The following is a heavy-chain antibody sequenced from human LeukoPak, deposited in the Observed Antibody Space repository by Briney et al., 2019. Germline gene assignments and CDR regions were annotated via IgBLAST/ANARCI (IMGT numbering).Heavy chain of an antibody. CDR1: GFTFDDYA. CDR2: ISWNSGSI. D-gene: IGHD6-13*01. V-gene: IGHV3-9*01. J-gene: IGHJ4*02. Sequence: AGRSLRLSCAASGFTFDDYAMHWVRQAPGKGLEWVSGISWNSGSIGYADSVKGRFTISRDNAKNSLYLQMNSLRAEDTALYYCAKYIGAAAGLGLDYWGQGTLVTVSS. CDR3: AKYIGAAAGLGLDY.